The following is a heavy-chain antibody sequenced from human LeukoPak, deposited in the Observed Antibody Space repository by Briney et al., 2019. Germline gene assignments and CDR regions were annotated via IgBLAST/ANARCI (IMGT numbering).Heavy chain of an antibody. CDR3: ARQAASIVVVTAKGLYHFDY. V-gene: IGHV4-39*01. Sequence: SETLSLTCTVSDGSVSSSSYYWGWIRQPPGKGLEWIGSISDSGSTYYNPPLRSRATISVDTSRHQFSLKLSSVTAADTSVYYCARQAASIVVVTAKGLYHFDYWGQGTVVTVSS. J-gene: IGHJ4*02. CDR2: ISDSGST. D-gene: IGHD2-21*02. CDR1: DGSVSSSSYY.